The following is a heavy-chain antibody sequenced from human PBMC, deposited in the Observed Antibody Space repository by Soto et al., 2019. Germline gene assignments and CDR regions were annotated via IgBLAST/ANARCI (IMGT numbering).Heavy chain of an antibody. CDR1: GFSLSTSGMC. J-gene: IGHJ4*02. D-gene: IGHD3-22*01. Sequence: SGPTLVNPTQTLTLTCTFSGFSLSTSGMCVSWIRQPPGKALEWLALIDWDDDKYYSTSLKTRLTISKDTSKNQVVLTMTNMDPVDTATYYCARIWGWHYYDSSGYYYFDYWGQGTLVTVSS. CDR3: ARIWGWHYYDSSGYYYFDY. CDR2: IDWDDDK. V-gene: IGHV2-70*01.